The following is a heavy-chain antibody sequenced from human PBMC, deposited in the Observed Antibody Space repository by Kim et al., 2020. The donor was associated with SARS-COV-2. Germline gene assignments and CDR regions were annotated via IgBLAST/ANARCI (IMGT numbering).Heavy chain of an antibody. D-gene: IGHD5-12*01. CDR1: GYTFTSYY. J-gene: IGHJ3*02. Sequence: ASVKVSCKASGYTFTSYYMHWVRQAPGQGLEWMGIINPSGGSTSYAQKFQGRVTMTSDTSTSTVYMELSSLRSEDTAVYYCARGGYSGYDWDAFDIWGQGTMVTVSS. CDR3: ARGGYSGYDWDAFDI. CDR2: INPSGGST. V-gene: IGHV1-46*01.